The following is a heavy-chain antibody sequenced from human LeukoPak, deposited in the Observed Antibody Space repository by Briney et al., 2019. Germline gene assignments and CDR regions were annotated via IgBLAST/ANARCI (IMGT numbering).Heavy chain of an antibody. D-gene: IGHD6-13*01. Sequence: ASVKVSCKASGYTFTSYYMHWVRQAPGQGLEWMGIINPSGGSTSYAQKFQGRVTMTRDTSTSTVYMELSSLRSEDTAVYYCARDDPSSSSSWYPYYYYYYYTDVWGKGTTVTVSS. V-gene: IGHV1-46*01. J-gene: IGHJ6*03. CDR2: INPSGGST. CDR1: GYTFTSYY. CDR3: ARDDPSSSSSWYPYYYYYYYTDV.